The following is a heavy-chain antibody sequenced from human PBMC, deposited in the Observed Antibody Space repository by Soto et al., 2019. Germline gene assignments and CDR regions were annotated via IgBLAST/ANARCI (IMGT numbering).Heavy chain of an antibody. D-gene: IGHD5-18*01. CDR2: ISSSSSTI. CDR1: GFTFSSYS. Sequence: PGGSLKLSCAASGFTFSSYSMNWFRQVPGKGLEWVSYISSSSSTIYYADSVKGRFTISRDNAKNSLYLQMNSLRAEDTAVYYCARDSGYSYGPFDYWGQGTLVTVSS. V-gene: IGHV3-48*01. J-gene: IGHJ4*02. CDR3: ARDSGYSYGPFDY.